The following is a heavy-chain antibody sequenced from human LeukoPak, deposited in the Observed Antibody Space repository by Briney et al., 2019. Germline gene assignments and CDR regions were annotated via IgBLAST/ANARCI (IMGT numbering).Heavy chain of an antibody. J-gene: IGHJ4*02. CDR3: AKGYYYGSGSYSTFDD. CDR1: GFTFSSHA. CDR2: ISGSGGST. V-gene: IGHV3-23*01. D-gene: IGHD3-10*01. Sequence: PGGSLRLSCAASGFTFSSHALSWLRQAPGKGLEWVSTISGSGGSTYYADSVKGRFTISRDNSKNTLYVQMSSLRADDTAVYYCAKGYYYGSGSYSTFDDWGQGTLVTVSS.